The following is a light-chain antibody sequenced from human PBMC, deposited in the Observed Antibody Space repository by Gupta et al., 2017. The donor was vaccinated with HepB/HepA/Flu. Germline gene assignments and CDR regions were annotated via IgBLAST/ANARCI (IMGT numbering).Light chain of an antibody. CDR1: ALPKQY. V-gene: IGLV3-25*03. CDR2: KDS. Sequence: SYELPQPPSVSVSPGQTARITCSVDALPKQYAYWYQQKPGQAPVLVIYKDSERPSGIPERFSGSSSGTTVTLTISGVQAEDEADYYCQSADSSGTYVFGTGTKVTVL. J-gene: IGLJ1*01. CDR3: QSADSSGTYV.